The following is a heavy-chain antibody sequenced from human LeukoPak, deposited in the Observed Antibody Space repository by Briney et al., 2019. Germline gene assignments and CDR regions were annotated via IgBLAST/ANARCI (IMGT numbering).Heavy chain of an antibody. CDR1: GASISSTTYY. CDR3: ARGDWGAFDI. J-gene: IGHJ3*02. Sequence: PSETLSLTCTVSGASISSTTYYWGWIRQPPRKGLEWIASIYYSGSTYYNPSLKSRVTISVDTSRNQFSLKLSSVTAADTAVYYCARGDWGAFDIWGQGTMVTVSS. D-gene: IGHD7-27*01. CDR2: IYYSGST. V-gene: IGHV4-39*07.